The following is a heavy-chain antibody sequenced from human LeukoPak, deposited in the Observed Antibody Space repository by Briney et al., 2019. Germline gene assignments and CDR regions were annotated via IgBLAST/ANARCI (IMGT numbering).Heavy chain of an antibody. CDR3: ARCSSGRVLDY. D-gene: IGHD6-19*01. V-gene: IGHV4-34*01. CDR2: INHSGST. J-gene: IGHJ4*02. CDR1: GGSFSGYY. Sequence: SETLSLTCAVYGGSFSGYYWSWIRQPPGKGLEWIGEINHSGSTNYNPSLKSRVTISVDTSKNQFSLKLSSVTAADTAVYYCARCSSGRVLDYWGQGTLVTVSS.